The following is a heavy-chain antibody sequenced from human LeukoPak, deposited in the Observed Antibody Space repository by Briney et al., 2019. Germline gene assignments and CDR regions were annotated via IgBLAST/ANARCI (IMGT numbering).Heavy chain of an antibody. J-gene: IGHJ4*02. CDR2: IYTSGST. CDR1: GGSISSYY. CDR3: ARSEYGSGWYYFDY. D-gene: IGHD6-19*01. V-gene: IGHV4-4*07. Sequence: SETLSLTCTVSGGSISSYYWSWIRQPAGKGLEWIGRIYTSGSTNYNPSLKSRVTMSVDTSKNQFSLKLSSVTAADTAVYYCARSEYGSGWYYFDYWGQGTLVTVSS.